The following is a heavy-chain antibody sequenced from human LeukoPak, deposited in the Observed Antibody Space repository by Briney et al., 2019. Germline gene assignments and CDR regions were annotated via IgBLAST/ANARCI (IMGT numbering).Heavy chain of an antibody. V-gene: IGHV1-69*13. Sequence: RASVKVSCKTSGYTFSNYRMAWVRQAPGLGLEWMGGIVPVFGTPNYAQKFQGRLTIIADDSSSTAYMELRSLTSDDTAVYYCARGSASNWPVDYWGQGTLVTVS. CDR3: ARGSASNWPVDY. CDR2: IVPVFGTP. J-gene: IGHJ4*02. D-gene: IGHD6-13*01. CDR1: GYTFSNYR.